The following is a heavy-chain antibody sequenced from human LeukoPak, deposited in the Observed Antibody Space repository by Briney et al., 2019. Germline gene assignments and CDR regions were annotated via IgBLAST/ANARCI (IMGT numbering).Heavy chain of an antibody. J-gene: IGHJ6*03. CDR3: ARDRKYIAAAGTISYYYYYMDV. Sequence: ASVKVSCKASGYTFTSYGISWVRQAPGQGLEWMGWISAYNGNTNYAQKLQGRVTMTRDTSISTAYMELSRLRSDDTAVYYCARDRKYIAAAGTISYYYYYMDVWGKGTTVTVSS. D-gene: IGHD6-13*01. V-gene: IGHV1-18*01. CDR2: ISAYNGNT. CDR1: GYTFTSYG.